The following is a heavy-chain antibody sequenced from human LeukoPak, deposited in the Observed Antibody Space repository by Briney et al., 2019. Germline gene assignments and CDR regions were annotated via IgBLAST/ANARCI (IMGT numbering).Heavy chain of an antibody. CDR3: ARVYYHSSGYPRGFEP. Sequence: ASVKVSCKASGYTFTSYDINWVRQATGQGLEWMGWMNPNSGNTGYAQKFQGRVTMTRNTSISTAYMELSSLRSEDTAVYYCARVYYHSSGYPRGFEPWGQGTLVTVSS. V-gene: IGHV1-8*01. CDR2: MNPNSGNT. J-gene: IGHJ5*02. CDR1: GYTFTSYD. D-gene: IGHD3-22*01.